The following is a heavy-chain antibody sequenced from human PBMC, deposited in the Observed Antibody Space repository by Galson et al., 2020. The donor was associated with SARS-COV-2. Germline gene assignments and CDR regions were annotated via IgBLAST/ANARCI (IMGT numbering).Heavy chain of an antibody. Sequence: GESLKLHCKPSGYNFANYWIGWVRQMPGNGLEWLGIINPADSDTTYSPSFQGQVTISVDKSISTAYLQWSSLKASDTAMYYCARRGGYITLGYWGQGSRVTVSS. CDR2: INPADSDT. J-gene: IGHJ4*02. V-gene: IGHV5-51*01. CDR3: ARRGGYITLGY. D-gene: IGHD5-12*01. CDR1: GYNFANYW.